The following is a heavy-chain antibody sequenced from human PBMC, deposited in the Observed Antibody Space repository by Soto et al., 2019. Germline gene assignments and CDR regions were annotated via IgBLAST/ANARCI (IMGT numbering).Heavy chain of an antibody. CDR3: ARVPVSSITMIVVENWGAFDI. V-gene: IGHV1-18*01. CDR1: GYTFTSYG. CDR2: ISAYNGNT. Sequence: ASVKVSCKASGYTFTSYGISWVRQAPGQGLEWMGWISAYNGNTNYAQKLQGRVTMTTDTSTSTAYMELRSLRSDDTAVYYCARVPVSSITMIVVENWGAFDIWGQGTMVTVSS. J-gene: IGHJ3*02. D-gene: IGHD3-22*01.